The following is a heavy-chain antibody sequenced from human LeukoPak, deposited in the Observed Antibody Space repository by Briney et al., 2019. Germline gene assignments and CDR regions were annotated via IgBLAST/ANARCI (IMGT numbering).Heavy chain of an antibody. CDR2: IYTSGST. CDR3: AREVYYDSSGYYFDAFDI. CDR1: GGSISSYY. V-gene: IGHV4-4*07. Sequence: PSETLSLTCTVSGGSISSYYWSWIRQPAGKGLEWIGRIYTSGSTNYNPSHKSRVTMSVDTSKNQFSLKLSSVTAADTAVYYCAREVYYDSSGYYFDAFDIWGQGTMVTVSS. J-gene: IGHJ3*02. D-gene: IGHD3-22*01.